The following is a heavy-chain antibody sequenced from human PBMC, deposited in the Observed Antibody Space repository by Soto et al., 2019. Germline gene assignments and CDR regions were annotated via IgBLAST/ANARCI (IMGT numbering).Heavy chain of an antibody. V-gene: IGHV3-11*05. CDR1: GFTFSDNY. CDR3: ASLRLTGYFDY. J-gene: IGHJ4*02. Sequence: QVQLVESGGGLVKPGGSLRLSCVASGFTFSDNYMTWIRQAPGKGLEWLSYISTSSSYTNYADSVKGRFTISRDNAMNSMYLQMNSLRAEATAVYYCASLRLTGYFDYWGQGTLVTVSS. CDR2: ISTSSSYT.